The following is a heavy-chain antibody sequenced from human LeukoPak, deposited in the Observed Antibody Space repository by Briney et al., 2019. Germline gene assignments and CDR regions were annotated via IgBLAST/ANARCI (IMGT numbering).Heavy chain of an antibody. J-gene: IGHJ4*02. Sequence: GGSLRLSCAASGFTFSSYAMSWVRQAPGKGLEWVSAISGSGGSTYYADSVKGRFTISRDNSKNTLYLQMNSLRAEDTAVYYCAFTLSPLGATTYYFDYWGQGTLVTVSS. CDR1: GFTFSSYA. CDR3: AFTLSPLGATTYYFDY. CDR2: ISGSGGST. D-gene: IGHD1-26*01. V-gene: IGHV3-23*01.